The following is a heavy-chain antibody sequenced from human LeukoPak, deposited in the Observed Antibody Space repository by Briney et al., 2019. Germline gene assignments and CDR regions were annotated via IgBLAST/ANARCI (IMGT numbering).Heavy chain of an antibody. CDR3: VRDSGSYYFDY. CDR1: GGSFSSGGYY. V-gene: IGHV4-31*03. D-gene: IGHD1-26*01. CDR2: ISYSGST. J-gene: IGHJ4*02. Sequence: SQTLSLTCTVSGGSFSSGGYYWSWIRQHPGKGLEWIGYISYSGSTHYNPSLKSRVTILVDTSKNQFSLKLSSVTAADTAVYYCVRDSGSYYFDYWGQGTLVTVSS.